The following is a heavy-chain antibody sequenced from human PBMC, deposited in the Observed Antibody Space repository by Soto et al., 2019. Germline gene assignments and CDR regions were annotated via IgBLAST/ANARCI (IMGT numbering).Heavy chain of an antibody. CDR3: ARDAAAGLNGY. CDR1: GYTFTSYG. V-gene: IGHV1-18*01. Sequence: QVQLLQSGAEVKKPGASVKVSCKSSGYTFTSYGISWVRQSPGQGIEWLGWISAYNGNTKYAQKFQGRFTMTTDTSTSAVYMEVRSLRSDDTAVYYCARDAAAGLNGYWCQGTLVTVS. D-gene: IGHD6-13*01. J-gene: IGHJ4*02. CDR2: ISAYNGNT.